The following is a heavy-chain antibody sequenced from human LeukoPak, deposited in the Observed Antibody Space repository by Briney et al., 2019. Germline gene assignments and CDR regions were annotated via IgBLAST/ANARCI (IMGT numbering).Heavy chain of an antibody. CDR3: TTDYYGSGSYYNTLLSLFHY. V-gene: IGHV3-15*01. D-gene: IGHD3-10*01. CDR1: GFTFSNAW. CDR2: IKSKTDGGTT. J-gene: IGHJ4*02. Sequence: PGGSLRLSCAASGFTFSNAWMIWVRQAPGKGLEWVGRIKSKTDGGTTDYAAPVKGRFTISRDDSKNTLYLQMNSLKTEDTAVYYCTTDYYGSGSYYNTLLSLFHYWGQGTLVTVSS.